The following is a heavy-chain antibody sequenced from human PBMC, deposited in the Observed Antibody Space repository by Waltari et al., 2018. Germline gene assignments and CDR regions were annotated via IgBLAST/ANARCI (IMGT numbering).Heavy chain of an antibody. CDR3: ARLRGYSYGFDY. CDR2: IYYSGST. D-gene: IGHD5-18*01. CDR1: GGSISSYY. V-gene: IGHV4-59*01. Sequence: QVQLQESGPGLVKPSETLSLTCTVSGGSISSYYWSWIRQPPGKGLEWIGYIYYSGSTNYPPSLKSRVTISVDTSKTQCSLKLSSVTAADTAVYYCARLRGYSYGFDYWGQGTLVTVSS. J-gene: IGHJ4*02.